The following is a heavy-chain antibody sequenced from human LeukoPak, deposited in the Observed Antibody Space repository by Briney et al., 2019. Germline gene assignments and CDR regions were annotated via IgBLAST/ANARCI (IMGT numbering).Heavy chain of an antibody. Sequence: PSETLSLTCTVSGGSISKYSWSWIRPPPGKGLEWIGYFYYSGSTNYNPSLKSRATTSVDPSKNQFSLKLSSVTAADTAVYYCARGRWFGEGTLFELPRRPFDYWGQGTLVTVSS. D-gene: IGHD3-10*01. CDR3: ARGRWFGEGTLFELPRRPFDY. V-gene: IGHV4-59*01. J-gene: IGHJ4*02. CDR1: GGSISKYS. CDR2: FYYSGST.